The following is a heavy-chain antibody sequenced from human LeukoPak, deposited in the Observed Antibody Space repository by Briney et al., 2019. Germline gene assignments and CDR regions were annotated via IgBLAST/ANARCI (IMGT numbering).Heavy chain of an antibody. Sequence: ASVKVSCKASGYTFTGYYMHWVRQAPGHGREWMGWINPNSGGTNYAQKFQGRVTMTRDTSISTAYMELSRLRSDDTAVYYCARSKMVRGVIGAIPYWGQGTLVTVSS. D-gene: IGHD3-10*01. J-gene: IGHJ4*02. V-gene: IGHV1-2*02. CDR1: GYTFTGYY. CDR3: ARSKMVRGVIGAIPY. CDR2: INPNSGGT.